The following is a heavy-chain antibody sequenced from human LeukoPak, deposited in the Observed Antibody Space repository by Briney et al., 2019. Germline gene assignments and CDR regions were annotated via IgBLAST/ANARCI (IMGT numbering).Heavy chain of an antibody. V-gene: IGHV3-21*01. CDR3: ARDRRSIAARPDFDP. Sequence: GGSLRLSCAASGFTFSSYSMNWVRQAPGKGLEWVSSISSSSSYIYYADSVKGRFTISRDNAKSSLYLQMNSLRAEDTAVYYCARDRRSIAARPDFDPWGQGTLVTASP. CDR1: GFTFSSYS. J-gene: IGHJ5*02. D-gene: IGHD6-6*01. CDR2: ISSSSSYI.